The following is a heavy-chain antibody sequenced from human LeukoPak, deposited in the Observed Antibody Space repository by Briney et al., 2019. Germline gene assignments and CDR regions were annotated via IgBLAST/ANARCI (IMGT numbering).Heavy chain of an antibody. V-gene: IGHV3-23*01. Sequence: GGSLRLSCAASGFTFSSYAMSWVRQAPGKGLEWVSSISGSGGSTYYADSVKGRFTISRDNSKNTLYLQMNSLRAEDTAVYYCAKGWSQLLIYWFDPWGQGTLVTASS. CDR2: ISGSGGST. CDR1: GFTFSSYA. J-gene: IGHJ5*02. CDR3: AKGWSQLLIYWFDP. D-gene: IGHD2-2*01.